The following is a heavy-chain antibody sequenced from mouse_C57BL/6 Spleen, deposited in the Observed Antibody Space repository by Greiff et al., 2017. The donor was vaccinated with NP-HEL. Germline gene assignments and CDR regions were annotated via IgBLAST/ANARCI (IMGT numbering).Heavy chain of an antibody. CDR2: ISGGGGNT. Sequence: EVMLVESGGGLVKPGGSLKLSCAASGFTFSSYTMSWVRQTPEKRLEWVATISGGGGNTYYPDSVKGRFTISRDNAKNTLYLQMSSLRSEDTALYYCARHKTRAMDYWGQGTSVTVSS. CDR3: ARHKTRAMDY. J-gene: IGHJ4*01. V-gene: IGHV5-9*01. CDR1: GFTFSSYT. D-gene: IGHD1-3*01.